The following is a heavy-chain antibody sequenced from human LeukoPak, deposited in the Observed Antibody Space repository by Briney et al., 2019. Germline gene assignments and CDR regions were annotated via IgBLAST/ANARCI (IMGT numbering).Heavy chain of an antibody. J-gene: IGHJ4*02. CDR2: IYYSGST. D-gene: IGHD6-13*01. CDR1: GGSINSYY. V-gene: IGHV4-59*01. Sequence: SETLSLTCTVSGGSINSYYWTWIRQPPGKGLEWIGYIYYSGSTNYNPALKSRVTMSVDTSKNQFSLKLSSVTAADSAVYYCATRAAPGTPYYLDYWGQGTQVTVSS. CDR3: ATRAAPGTPYYLDY.